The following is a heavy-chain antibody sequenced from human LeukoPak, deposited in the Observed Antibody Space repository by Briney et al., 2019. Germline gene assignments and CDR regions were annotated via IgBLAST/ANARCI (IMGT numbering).Heavy chain of an antibody. Sequence: GGSLRLSCAASGFAFSDHGMNWVRQAPGKGLEWISSISSGSRHIYHAESVMGRFTISRDNAKNSLYLQMNSLRAEDTAVYYCARGMATTESFDIWGQGTMVTVSS. CDR2: ISSGSRHI. J-gene: IGHJ3*02. CDR1: GFAFSDHG. D-gene: IGHD1-7*01. V-gene: IGHV3-21*04. CDR3: ARGMATTESFDI.